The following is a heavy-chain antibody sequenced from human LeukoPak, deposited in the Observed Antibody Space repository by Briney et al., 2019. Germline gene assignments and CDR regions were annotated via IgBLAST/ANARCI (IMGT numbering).Heavy chain of an antibody. CDR3: AKPPIFRNTGVRGRS. V-gene: IGHV1-2*02. CDR1: GYTFTDYS. J-gene: IGHJ5*02. D-gene: IGHD3-3*02. Sequence: ASVKVSCKASGYTFTDYSMHWVRQAPGQGLEWMGWISPNSGATNYAQNFQGRVTMTRGTSISTAYMELSRLGPDDTAVYYCAKPPIFRNTGVRGRSWGQGTLVTVSS. CDR2: ISPNSGAT.